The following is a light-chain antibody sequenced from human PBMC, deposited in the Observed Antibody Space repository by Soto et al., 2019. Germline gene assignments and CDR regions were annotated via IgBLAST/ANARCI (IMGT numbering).Light chain of an antibody. J-gene: IGKJ1*01. CDR3: QQYGSSPRT. CDR1: QSITSSY. Sequence: EIGLTQSPGTLSLSPGERATLSCRASQSITSSYLAWYQQKPGQAPRLLIYGASSRANGIPDRFSGSGSGTDFTLTISRLEPGDFAVYYCQQYGSSPRTFGQGTKVEI. V-gene: IGKV3-20*01. CDR2: GAS.